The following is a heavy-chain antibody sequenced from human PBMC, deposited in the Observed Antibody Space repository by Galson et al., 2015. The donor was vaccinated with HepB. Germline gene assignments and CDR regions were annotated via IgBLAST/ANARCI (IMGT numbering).Heavy chain of an antibody. Sequence: SLRLSCAASGFAFSVSSIHWVRQASGKGLEWVGRIRSKSNSYVTAYAASVKGRFTISRDDSKNTAYLQMNSLKTEDTAVYYCSRNLDYGDYGESLWGQGTLVTVSS. CDR1: GFAFSVSS. V-gene: IGHV3-73*01. J-gene: IGHJ4*02. CDR2: IRSKSNSYVT. D-gene: IGHD4-17*01. CDR3: SRNLDYGDYGESL.